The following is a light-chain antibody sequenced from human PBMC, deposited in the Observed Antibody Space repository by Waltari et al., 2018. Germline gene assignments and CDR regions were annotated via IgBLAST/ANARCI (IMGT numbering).Light chain of an antibody. Sequence: DIVMTQTPLSLPATPGEPASISCRSSQSLLHSNGNTYLNWFLQKPGQPPRLLIYRVSNRFSGVPDRFSGSGSGTDFTLKISRVEAEDVGVYYCMQALQTPLTFGGGTKVEIK. CDR1: QSLLHSNGNTY. CDR3: MQALQTPLT. CDR2: RVS. J-gene: IGKJ4*01. V-gene: IGKV2-29*02.